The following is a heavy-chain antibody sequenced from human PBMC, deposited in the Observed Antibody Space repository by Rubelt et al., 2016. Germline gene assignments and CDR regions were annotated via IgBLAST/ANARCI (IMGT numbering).Heavy chain of an antibody. J-gene: IGHJ4*02. Sequence: QVQLVQSGAEVKKPGASVKVSCKASGYTFTSYYMHWVRQAPGQGPEWMGIINPSGGSTNYARNVPGRGTMTRDTSTSTVYMELSSLRSEDTAVYYCGRVGSVTTSFDYWGQGTLVTVSS. CDR3: GRVGSVTTSFDY. CDR1: GYTFTSYY. D-gene: IGHD4-17*01. V-gene: IGHV1-46*01. CDR2: INPSGGST.